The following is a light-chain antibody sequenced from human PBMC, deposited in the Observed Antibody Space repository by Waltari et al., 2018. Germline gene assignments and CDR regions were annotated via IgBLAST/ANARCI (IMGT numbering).Light chain of an antibody. CDR1: ELPTDS. V-gene: IGLV3-25*03. CDR3: QSADSSGTYYV. J-gene: IGLJ1*01. Sequence: SYELTQSPSQSVSPGQTATITCSGDELPTDSVYWYQQKPGQAPVLIIYKDEERPPGIPERFSGSSSGTTATLTISGVQAEDEADYYCQSADSSGTYYVFAAGTKVTVL. CDR2: KDE.